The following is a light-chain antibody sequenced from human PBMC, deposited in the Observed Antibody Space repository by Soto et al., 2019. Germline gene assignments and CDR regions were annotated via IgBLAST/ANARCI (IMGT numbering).Light chain of an antibody. CDR3: SSYTSTTAYI. CDR2: HVS. CDR1: SSDVGGYNY. J-gene: IGLJ1*01. V-gene: IGLV2-14*03. Sequence: QSVLTQPASVSGSPGQSITISCTGTSSDVGGYNYASWYQQHPGDAPKLMIYHVSNRPSGVSNRFSGSKSGNTASLTISGLQAEDEADYYCSSYTSTTAYIFGTGTKVTVL.